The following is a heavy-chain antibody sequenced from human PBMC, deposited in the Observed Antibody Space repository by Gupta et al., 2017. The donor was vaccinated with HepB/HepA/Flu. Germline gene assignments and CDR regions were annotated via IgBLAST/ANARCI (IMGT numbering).Heavy chain of an antibody. Sequence: QVQLVDSEGGVVQPGRPLSLSCAASGFTFNDEGRDWVRQAPGKGLEWVAVLWHDGTKKSYADSVKGRFSISRDKSESMVYLQMNSRRAEDTAVYFCARGTGYNWGYFDYWGQGILVTVSS. CDR2: LWHDGTKK. V-gene: IGHV3-33*01. CDR3: ARGTGYNWGYFDY. D-gene: IGHD5-24*01. J-gene: IGHJ4*02. CDR1: GFTFNDEG.